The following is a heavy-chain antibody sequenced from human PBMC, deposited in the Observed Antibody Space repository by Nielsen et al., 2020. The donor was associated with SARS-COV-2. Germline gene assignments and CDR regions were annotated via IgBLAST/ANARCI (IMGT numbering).Heavy chain of an antibody. D-gene: IGHD6-19*01. CDR3: ARGNSSPNWFGS. CDR2: IFTSGST. Sequence: SETLSLTCTVSGGSIRSYFWSWIRQPAGKGLEWIGRIFTSGSTNYNPSLKSRVTMSVDTSKNQFSLKLSSVTAADTAVYYCARGNSSPNWFGSWGQGTLVTVSS. V-gene: IGHV4-4*07. CDR1: GGSIRSYF. J-gene: IGHJ5*01.